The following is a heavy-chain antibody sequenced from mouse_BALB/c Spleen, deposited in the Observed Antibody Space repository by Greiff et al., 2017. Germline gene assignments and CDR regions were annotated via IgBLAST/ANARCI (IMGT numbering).Heavy chain of an antibody. CDR3: ARSMDYGSSYRAY. D-gene: IGHD1-1*01. CDR1: GFNIKDTY. J-gene: IGHJ3*01. CDR2: IDPANGNT. Sequence: EVQVVESGAELVKPGASVKLSCTASGFNIKDTYMHWVKQRPEQGLEWIGRIDPANGNTKYDPKFQGKATITADTSSNTAYLQLSSLTSEDTAVYYCARSMDYGSSYRAYWGQGTLVTVSA. V-gene: IGHV14-3*02.